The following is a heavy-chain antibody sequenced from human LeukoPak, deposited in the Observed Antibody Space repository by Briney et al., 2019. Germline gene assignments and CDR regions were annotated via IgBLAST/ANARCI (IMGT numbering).Heavy chain of an antibody. D-gene: IGHD1-26*01. CDR3: ASPGGKSRVDY. J-gene: IGHJ4*02. CDR2: ISSSGSTI. CDR1: GFTFSDYW. V-gene: IGHV3-11*01. Sequence: GGSLRLSCAASGFTFSDYWMSWVRQAPGKGLEWVSYISSSGSTIYYADSVKGRFTISRDNAKNSLYLQMNSLRAEDMAVYYCASPGGKSRVDYWGQGTLVTVSS.